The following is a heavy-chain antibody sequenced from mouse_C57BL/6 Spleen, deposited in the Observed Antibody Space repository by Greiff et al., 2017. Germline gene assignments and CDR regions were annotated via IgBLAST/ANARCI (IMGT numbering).Heavy chain of an antibody. D-gene: IGHD2-4*01. Sequence: DVKLQESGGGLVQPKGSLKLSCAASGFSFNTYAMNWVRQAPGKGLEWVARIRSKSNNYATYYADSVKDRFTISREDSESMLYLQMNNLKTEDTAMYYCVRHDFGDYWGQGTTLTVSS. V-gene: IGHV10-1*01. CDR1: GFSFNTYA. J-gene: IGHJ2*01. CDR3: VRHDFGDY. CDR2: IRSKSNNYAT.